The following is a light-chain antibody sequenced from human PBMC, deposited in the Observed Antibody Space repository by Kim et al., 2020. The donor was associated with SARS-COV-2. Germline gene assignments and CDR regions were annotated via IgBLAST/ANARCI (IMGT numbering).Light chain of an antibody. CDR1: KLGDKY. Sequence: SYELTQPPSLSVSPGQTASITCSGDKLGDKYACWYQQKPGQSPVLVIYQDSKRPSGIPERFSGSNSGNTATLTISGTQAMDEADYYCQAWDSSTPVVFGGGTQLTVL. V-gene: IGLV3-1*01. J-gene: IGLJ2*01. CDR2: QDS. CDR3: QAWDSSTPVV.